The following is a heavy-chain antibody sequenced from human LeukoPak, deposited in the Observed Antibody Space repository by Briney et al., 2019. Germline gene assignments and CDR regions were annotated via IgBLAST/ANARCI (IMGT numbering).Heavy chain of an antibody. CDR2: FDPEDGET. Sequence: ASVKVSCKVSGYTLTELSMHWVRQAPGKGIEWMGGFDPEDGETIYAQKFQGRVTMTEDTSTDTAYMELSSLRSEDTAVYYCATERYCSSTSCHMDVWGKGTTVTVSS. J-gene: IGHJ6*03. D-gene: IGHD2-2*01. CDR3: ATERYCSSTSCHMDV. V-gene: IGHV1-24*01. CDR1: GYTLTELS.